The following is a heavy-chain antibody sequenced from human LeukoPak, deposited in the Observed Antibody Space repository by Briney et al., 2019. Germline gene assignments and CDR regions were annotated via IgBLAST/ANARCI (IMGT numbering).Heavy chain of an antibody. CDR1: GFTFSNYW. J-gene: IGHJ5*02. CDR2: IKQDGSER. Sequence: PGGSLRLSCAASGFTFSNYWMSWVRQAPGKGLEWVANIKQDGSERYYVDSVKGRFTISRDSSRNTLSLQMSSLRVEDTAVYYCARMSLEFNWFDPWGQGTLVTVSS. V-gene: IGHV3-7*03. CDR3: ARMSLEFNWFDP. D-gene: IGHD5/OR15-5a*01.